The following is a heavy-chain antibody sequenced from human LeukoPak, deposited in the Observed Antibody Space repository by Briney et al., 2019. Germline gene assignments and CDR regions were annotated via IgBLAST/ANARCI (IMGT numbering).Heavy chain of an antibody. CDR3: AKVTSSGWYGAFDI. CDR2: ISGSGGST. Sequence: PGGSLRLSCAASVFTFSSYAMSWVRQAPGKGLEWVSAISGSGGSTYYADAVKGRFTISRDNSKNTLYLQMNSLRAEDTAVYYCAKVTSSGWYGAFDIWGQGTMVTVSS. CDR1: VFTFSSYA. V-gene: IGHV3-23*01. J-gene: IGHJ3*02. D-gene: IGHD6-19*01.